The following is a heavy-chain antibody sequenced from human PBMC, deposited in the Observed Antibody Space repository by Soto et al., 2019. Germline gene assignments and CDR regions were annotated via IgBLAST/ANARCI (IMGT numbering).Heavy chain of an antibody. CDR2: IYHSGST. V-gene: IGHV4-34*01. CDR1: GGSFSGYY. J-gene: IGHJ5*02. Sequence: SETLSLTCAVYGGSFSGYYWSWVRQPPGKGLEWIGEIYHSGSTNYNPSLKSRVTISVDKSKNQFSLKLSSVTAADTAVYYCARDVEAGIAAAGGFDPWGQGTLVTVSS. D-gene: IGHD6-13*01. CDR3: ARDVEAGIAAAGGFDP.